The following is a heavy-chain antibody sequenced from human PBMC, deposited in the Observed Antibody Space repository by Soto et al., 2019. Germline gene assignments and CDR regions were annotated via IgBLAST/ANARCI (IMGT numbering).Heavy chain of an antibody. CDR2: INDNGAIT. V-gene: IGHV3-74*01. D-gene: IGHD3-9*01. J-gene: IGHJ4*02. CDR3: TRGRKYDVLTGYNDY. CDR1: GFTFSDYW. Sequence: EVQLLESGGGLVQPGGSLRLSCEASGFTFSDYWVHWVRQDPGRGLVWVARINDNGAITRYADSVKGRFTVSRDNANITIFLQMNGLTAEDTAIYYCTRGRKYDVLTGYNDYWGQGTLVTVSS.